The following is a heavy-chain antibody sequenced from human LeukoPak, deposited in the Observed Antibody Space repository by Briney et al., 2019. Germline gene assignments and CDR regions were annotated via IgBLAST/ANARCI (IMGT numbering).Heavy chain of an antibody. CDR2: IYYSGST. J-gene: IGHJ4*02. D-gene: IGHD6-19*01. Sequence: SETLSLTCTVSGGSISSSSYYWGWIRQPSGKGLEWIGSIYYSGSTYYNPSLKSRVTISVDTSKNQFSLKLSSVTAADTAVYYCARQDGSGWHQRGYYFDYWGQGTLVTVSS. V-gene: IGHV4-39*01. CDR3: ARQDGSGWHQRGYYFDY. CDR1: GGSISSSSYY.